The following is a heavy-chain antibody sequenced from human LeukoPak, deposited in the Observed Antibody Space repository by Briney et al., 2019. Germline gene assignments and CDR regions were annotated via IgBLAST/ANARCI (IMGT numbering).Heavy chain of an antibody. CDR1: GYTFTSYA. Sequence: GASVKVSCKASGYTFTSYAMNWVRQAPGQGLEWMGWINTNTGNPTYAQGFTGRFVFSLDTSVSTAYPQISSLKAEDTAVYHCARGPLLRYFDWAYYYYYGMDVWGQGTTVTVSS. D-gene: IGHD3-9*01. CDR2: INTNTGNP. V-gene: IGHV7-4-1*02. J-gene: IGHJ6*02. CDR3: ARGPLLRYFDWAYYYYYGMDV.